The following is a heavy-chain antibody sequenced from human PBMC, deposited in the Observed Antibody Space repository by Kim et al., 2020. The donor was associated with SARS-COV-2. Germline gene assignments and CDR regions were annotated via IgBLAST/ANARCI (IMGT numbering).Heavy chain of an antibody. V-gene: IGHV5-51*01. J-gene: IGHJ6*02. CDR3: ASNLGYCSSTSCSLYGMDV. D-gene: IGHD2-2*01. Sequence: GESLKISCKGSGYSFTSYWIGWVRQMPGKGLEWMGIIYPGDSDTRYSPSFQGQVTISADKSISTAYLQWSSLKASDTAMYYCASNLGYCSSTSCSLYGMDVWGQGTTVTVSS. CDR2: IYPGDSDT. CDR1: GYSFTSYW.